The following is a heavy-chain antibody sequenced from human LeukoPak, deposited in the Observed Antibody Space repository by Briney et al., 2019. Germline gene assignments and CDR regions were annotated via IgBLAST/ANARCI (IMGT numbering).Heavy chain of an antibody. V-gene: IGHV3-30*01. CDR2: ISYDGSNK. Sequence: PGRSLRLSCAASGFTFSSYAMHWVRQAPGKGLEWVAVISYDGSNKYYADSVKGRFTISRDNAKNSLYLQMNSLRAEDTALYYCAKWPQEDYDSSGYFSHWGQGTLVTVSS. CDR3: AKWPQEDYDSSGYFSH. D-gene: IGHD3-22*01. J-gene: IGHJ4*02. CDR1: GFTFSSYA.